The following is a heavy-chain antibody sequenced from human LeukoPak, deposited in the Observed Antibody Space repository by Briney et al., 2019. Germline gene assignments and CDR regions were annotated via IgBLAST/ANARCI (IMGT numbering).Heavy chain of an antibody. CDR3: AATFYDSSGYYLDY. D-gene: IGHD3-22*01. V-gene: IGHV4-38-2*01. CDR2: IYHSGST. CDR1: GYSISSGYY. J-gene: IGHJ4*02. Sequence: KSSETLSLTCAVSGYSISSGYYWGWIRQPPGKGLEWIGGIYHSGSTFYNPSLKSRVTMSIDTSMNQFSLKLSSVTAADTAVYYCAATFYDSSGYYLDYWGQGTLVTVSS.